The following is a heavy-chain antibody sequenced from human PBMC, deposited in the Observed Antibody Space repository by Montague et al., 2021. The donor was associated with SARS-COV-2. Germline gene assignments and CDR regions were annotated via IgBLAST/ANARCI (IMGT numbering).Heavy chain of an antibody. J-gene: IGHJ5*02. D-gene: IGHD3-10*01. CDR3: ARATSVRGAVSWFDP. V-gene: IGHV4-59*11. Sequence: SETLSLTCTVSGGSISSRFWSFIRQPPGKGLEWIGYINSNGGTNDNPSLRSRLTMSVDTSKNQFSLQLRSMTPADTAVYFYARATSVRGAVSWFDPWGQGILVTVSS. CDR2: INSNGGT. CDR1: GGSISSRF.